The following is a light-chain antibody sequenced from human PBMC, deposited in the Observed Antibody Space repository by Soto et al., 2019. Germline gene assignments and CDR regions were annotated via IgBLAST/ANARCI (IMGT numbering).Light chain of an antibody. Sequence: ELVLTQSPATLSLSPGERATLSCRASQFLSSYLAWYQQIPGQPPRLLIYDTSNRVTGLPARFSGSRSGTDFTLTISSLEPEDFAVYFCHQRNKFGQGTRLEIK. V-gene: IGKV3-11*01. CDR3: HQRNK. CDR2: DTS. J-gene: IGKJ5*01. CDR1: QFLSSY.